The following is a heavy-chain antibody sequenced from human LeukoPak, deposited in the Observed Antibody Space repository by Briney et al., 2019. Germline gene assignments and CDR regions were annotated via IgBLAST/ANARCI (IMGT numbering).Heavy chain of an antibody. CDR2: XIPIFGIA. CDR3: AREEVVGATPRGGFDY. J-gene: IGHJ4*02. Sequence: SVKVSCKASGGTFSSYAFTWVRQARGQGLXXXXXXIPIFGIADYAQKFQGRVTITADKSTSTAYMELSSLRSEDTAVYYCAREEVVGATPRGGFDYWGQGTLVTVSS. D-gene: IGHD1-26*01. V-gene: IGHV1-69*17. CDR1: GGTFSSYA.